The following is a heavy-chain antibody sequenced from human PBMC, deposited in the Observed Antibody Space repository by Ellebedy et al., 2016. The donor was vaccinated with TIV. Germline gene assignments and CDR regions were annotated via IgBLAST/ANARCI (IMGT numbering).Heavy chain of an antibody. Sequence: GESLKISCAASGFTFSSYGMHWVRQAPGKGLEWVAVISYDGSNKYYADSVKGRFTISRDNSKNTLDLQMNSLRAEDTAVYYCARGRGSWAVGATNWFDPWGQGTLVTVSS. D-gene: IGHD1-26*01. CDR2: ISYDGSNK. CDR3: ARGRGSWAVGATNWFDP. V-gene: IGHV3-30*03. J-gene: IGHJ5*02. CDR1: GFTFSSYG.